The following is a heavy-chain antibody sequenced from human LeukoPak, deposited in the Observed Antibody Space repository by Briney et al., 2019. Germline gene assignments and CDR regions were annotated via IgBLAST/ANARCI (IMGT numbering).Heavy chain of an antibody. CDR2: IYYSGST. CDR1: GGSMNNYY. D-gene: IGHD3-22*01. Sequence: SETLSLTCTVSGGSMNNYYWNWIRQPPGKGLEWIRYIYYSGSTNYNPSLKSRVTISADTSKNFFSLKLSSVTAADTAVYYCARAYDSSGYSDYWGQGTLVTVSS. V-gene: IGHV4-59*08. J-gene: IGHJ4*02. CDR3: ARAYDSSGYSDY.